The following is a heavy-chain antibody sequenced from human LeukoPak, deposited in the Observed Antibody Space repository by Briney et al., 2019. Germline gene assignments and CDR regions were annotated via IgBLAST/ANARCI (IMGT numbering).Heavy chain of an antibody. CDR2: ISSSSSYI. CDR1: GFTFSSYS. Sequence: PGGSLRLSCAASGFTFSSYSMNWVRQAPGKGLEWVSSISSSSSYIYYADSVKGRFTISRDNAKNSLYLQMNSLRAEDTAVYYCARDRDSLRKRAFDIWGQGTMVTVSS. V-gene: IGHV3-21*01. J-gene: IGHJ3*02. CDR3: ARDRDSLRKRAFDI. D-gene: IGHD5-24*01.